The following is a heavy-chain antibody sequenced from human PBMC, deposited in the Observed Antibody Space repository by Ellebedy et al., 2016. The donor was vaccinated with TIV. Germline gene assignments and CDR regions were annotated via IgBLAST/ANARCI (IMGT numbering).Heavy chain of an antibody. D-gene: IGHD4-23*01. CDR2: IDWVDDK. Sequence: SGPTLVKPTQTLTLTCSFSGFSLITSHMCVTWIRQPPGRALEWLALIDWVDDKYYSTSLRTRLTISKDTSKNQVVLTMTNMDPVDTATYYCARSVGYNWFDPWGQGTLVTVSS. V-gene: IGHV2-70*01. CDR3: ARSVGYNWFDP. CDR1: GFSLITSHMC. J-gene: IGHJ5*02.